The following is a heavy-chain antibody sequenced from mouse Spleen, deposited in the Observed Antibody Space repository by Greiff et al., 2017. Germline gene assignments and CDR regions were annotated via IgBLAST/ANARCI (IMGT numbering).Heavy chain of an antibody. J-gene: IGHJ4*01. CDR3: ARLEGDYGYDGAMDY. CDR1: GYTFTEYT. Sequence: QVQLKESGAELVKPGASVKLSCKASGYTFTEYTIHWVKQRSGQGLEWIGWFYPGSGSIKYNEKFKDKATLTADKSSSTVYMELSRLTSEDSAVYFCARLEGDYGYDGAMDYWGQGTSVTVSS. V-gene: IGHV1-62-2*01. CDR2: FYPGSGSI. D-gene: IGHD2-2*01.